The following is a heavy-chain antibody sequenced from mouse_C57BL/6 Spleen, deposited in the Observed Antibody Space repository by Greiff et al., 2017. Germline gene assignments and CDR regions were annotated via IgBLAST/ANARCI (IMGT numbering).Heavy chain of an antibody. D-gene: IGHD1-1*01. V-gene: IGHV14-3*01. J-gene: IGHJ4*01. CDR2: IDPANGNT. CDR3: ARSSPYYYGSSYGYAMDY. Sequence: EVQLQQSVAELVRPGASVKLSCTASGFNIKNTYMHWVKQRPEQGLEWIGRIDPANGNTKYAPKFQGKATITADTSSNTAYLQLSSLTSEDTAIYYGARSSPYYYGSSYGYAMDYWGQGTSVTVSS. CDR1: GFNIKNTY.